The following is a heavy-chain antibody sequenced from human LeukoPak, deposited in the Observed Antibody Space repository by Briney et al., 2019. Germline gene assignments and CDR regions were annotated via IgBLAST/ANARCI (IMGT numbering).Heavy chain of an antibody. D-gene: IGHD3-9*01. Sequence: GGSLRLSCAASGFTFSSYAMSWVRQPPGKGLEWVSAISGSGGSTYYADSVKGRFTISRDNSKNTLYLQMNSLRAEDTAVYYCAKDWPYYDILTGPFQYYHGMDVWGQGTTVTVSS. V-gene: IGHV3-23*01. CDR3: AKDWPYYDILTGPFQYYHGMDV. J-gene: IGHJ6*02. CDR2: ISGSGGST. CDR1: GFTFSSYA.